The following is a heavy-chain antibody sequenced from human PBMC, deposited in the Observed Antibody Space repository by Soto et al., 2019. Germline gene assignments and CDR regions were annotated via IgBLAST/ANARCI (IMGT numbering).Heavy chain of an antibody. J-gene: IGHJ4*02. Sequence: ASVKVSFKASGYTFTSYYMHWLRQAPGQGLEWMGIINPSGGSTSYAQKFQGRVTMTRDTSTSTVYMELSSLRSEDTAVYYCARDLSLLRNRMGIAAAGRQYYFDYWGQGTLVTVSS. CDR1: GYTFTSYY. CDR3: ARDLSLLRNRMGIAAAGRQYYFDY. V-gene: IGHV1-46*01. CDR2: INPSGGST. D-gene: IGHD6-13*01.